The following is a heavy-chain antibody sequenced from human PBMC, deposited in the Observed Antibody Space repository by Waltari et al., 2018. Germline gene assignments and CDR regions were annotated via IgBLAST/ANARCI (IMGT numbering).Heavy chain of an antibody. CDR2: IYTSGST. V-gene: IGHV4-4*07. CDR1: GGSISSYY. Sequence: QVQLQESGPGLVKPSETLSLTCTVSGGSISSYYWSWIRQPAGKGLEWIGRIYTSGSTNYNPSLKSRGTMSVDTSKNQFSLKLSSVTAADTAVYYCARTRGSCSSTSCYSPFDYWGQGTLVTVSS. CDR3: ARTRGSCSSTSCYSPFDY. J-gene: IGHJ4*02. D-gene: IGHD2-2*01.